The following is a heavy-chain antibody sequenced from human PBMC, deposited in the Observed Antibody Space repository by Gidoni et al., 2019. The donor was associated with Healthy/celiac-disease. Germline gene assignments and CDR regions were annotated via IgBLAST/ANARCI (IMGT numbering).Heavy chain of an antibody. CDR1: GFTFSSYG. V-gene: IGHV3-33*01. Sequence: VQLVESGGGVVQPGRSLRLSCAASGFTFSSYGMHWVRQAPGKGLEWVAVIWYDGSNKYYADSVKGRFTISRDNSKNTLYLQMNSLRAEDTAVYYCARGEMATMNFDYWGQGTLVTVSS. D-gene: IGHD3-16*01. CDR3: ARGEMATMNFDY. CDR2: IWYDGSNK. J-gene: IGHJ4*02.